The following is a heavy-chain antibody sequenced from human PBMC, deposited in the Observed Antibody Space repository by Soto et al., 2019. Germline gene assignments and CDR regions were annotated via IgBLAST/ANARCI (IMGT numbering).Heavy chain of an antibody. CDR3: VSFRSGVPY. CDR1: GFTFSDHY. CDR2: TKHRVESFAI. D-gene: IGHD3-10*01. J-gene: IGHJ4*02. Sequence: EVQLVESGGGLVQPGGSLRLSCAASGFTFSDHYMDWVRQAPGKGLEWVGRTKHRVESFAIEYAASVKGRFTISRDDSRNSLSLQMNSLKTEDTAIYYCVSFRSGVPYWGQGTLVTVSS. V-gene: IGHV3-72*01.